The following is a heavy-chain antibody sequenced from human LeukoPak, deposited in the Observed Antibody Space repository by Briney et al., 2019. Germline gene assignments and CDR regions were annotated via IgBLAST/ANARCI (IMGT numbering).Heavy chain of an antibody. D-gene: IGHD3-22*01. J-gene: IGHJ3*02. CDR1: SGSISTSNYY. CDR2: IFYSGST. Sequence: PSETLSLTCTVSSGSISTSNYYWGWVRQPPGTALDWIGNIFYSGSTNYCPSLKSRVTISLATYTSQMSLKLNSVTAADTAVYYWAKSNGYGLTDIWGQGTMVTVSS. CDR3: AKSNGYGLTDI. V-gene: IGHV4-39*07.